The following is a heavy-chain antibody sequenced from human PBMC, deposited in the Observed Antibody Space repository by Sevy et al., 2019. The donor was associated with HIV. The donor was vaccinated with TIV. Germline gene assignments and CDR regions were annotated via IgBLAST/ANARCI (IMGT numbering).Heavy chain of an antibody. V-gene: IGHV3-23*01. CDR1: GFTFGTYA. D-gene: IGHD3-22*01. CDR3: AKPLPSYMIVFDY. J-gene: IGHJ4*02. Sequence: GGSLRLSCAASGFTFGTYAMNWVRQTPGKGLEWVSVISSSGDNTYYTDSVKGRFAISRDNSKNTVYLHMNSLRAEDTAIYYCAKPLPSYMIVFDYWGQGTLVTVSS. CDR2: ISSSGDNT.